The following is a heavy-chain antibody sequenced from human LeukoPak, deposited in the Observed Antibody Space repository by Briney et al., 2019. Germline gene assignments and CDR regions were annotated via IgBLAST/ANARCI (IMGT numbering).Heavy chain of an antibody. CDR1: GFTLSNAW. V-gene: IGHV3-15*01. J-gene: IGHJ4*02. Sequence: GSLRLSCAASGFTLSNAWMSWVRQAPGKGLEWVGRIKSTTDGATTDYAAPVKGRFTTSRDDSKNTLYLQMNSLKNEDTAVYHCTDFGYWGQGTLVTVSS. CDR2: IKSTTDGATT. CDR3: TDFGY. D-gene: IGHD3/OR15-3a*01.